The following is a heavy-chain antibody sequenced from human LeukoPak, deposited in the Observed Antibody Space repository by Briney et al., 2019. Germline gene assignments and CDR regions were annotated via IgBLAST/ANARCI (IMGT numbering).Heavy chain of an antibody. V-gene: IGHV3-30*02. J-gene: IGHJ4*02. CDR3: AKEPPRRGSYSYFDY. CDR2: IRYDGSNK. D-gene: IGHD1-26*01. Sequence: QPGGSLRLSCAASGFTFSSYGMHWVRQAPGKGLEWVAFIRYDGSNKYYADSVKGRFTISRDNSKNTLYLQMNSLRAEDTAVYYCAKEPPRRGSYSYFDYWGQGTLVTVSS. CDR1: GFTFSSYG.